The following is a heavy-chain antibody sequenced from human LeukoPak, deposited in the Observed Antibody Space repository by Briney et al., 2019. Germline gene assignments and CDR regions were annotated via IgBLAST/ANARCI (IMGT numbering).Heavy chain of an antibody. J-gene: IGHJ4*02. Sequence: GGSLRLSCAASGFIFSSYSMNWVRQAPGKGLEWVANTKQDGSEKYYVDSVKGRFTISRDNAKNSLYLQMNSLRAEDTALYYCARGGITIFGVVITPDYWGQGTLVTVSS. D-gene: IGHD3-3*01. CDR2: TKQDGSEK. CDR1: GFIFSSYS. CDR3: ARGGITIFGVVITPDY. V-gene: IGHV3-7*03.